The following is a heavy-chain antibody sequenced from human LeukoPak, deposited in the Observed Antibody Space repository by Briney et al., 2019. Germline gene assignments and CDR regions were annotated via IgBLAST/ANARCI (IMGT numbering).Heavy chain of an antibody. D-gene: IGHD5-18*01. Sequence: ASVKVSCKASGGTFSSYAISWVRQAPGQGLEWMGGIIPIFGTANYAQKFQGRVTITTDESTSTAYMELSSLRSEDAAVYYCARVRAYSYGSTLASYYYYMDVWGKGTTVTVSS. V-gene: IGHV1-69*05. CDR1: GGTFSSYA. CDR3: ARVRAYSYGSTLASYYYYMDV. J-gene: IGHJ6*03. CDR2: IIPIFGTA.